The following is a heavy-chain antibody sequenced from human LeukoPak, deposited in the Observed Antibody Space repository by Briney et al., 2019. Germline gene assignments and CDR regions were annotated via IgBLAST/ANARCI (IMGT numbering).Heavy chain of an antibody. V-gene: IGHV3-23*01. CDR2: ISGSGGST. CDR1: GFTFSSYA. Sequence: GGSLRLSCAASGFTFSSYAMSWVRQAPGKGLEWVSAISGSGGSTYYADSVKGRFTISRDNSKNTLYLQMNSLRAEDTALYYCAISDSSGYSPFDYWGQGTLVTVSS. J-gene: IGHJ4*02. D-gene: IGHD3-22*01. CDR3: AISDSSGYSPFDY.